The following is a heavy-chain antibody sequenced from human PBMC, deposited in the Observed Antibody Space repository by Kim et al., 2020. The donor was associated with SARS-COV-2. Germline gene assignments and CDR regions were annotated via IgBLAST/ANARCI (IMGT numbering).Heavy chain of an antibody. CDR3: ARGLPIPYYYGSGSYYNNGYYFDY. CDR2: INHSGST. V-gene: IGHV4-34*01. Sequence: SETLSLTCAVYGGSFSGYYWSWIRQPPGKGLEWVGEINHSGSTNYNPSLKRRVTISVYTSKNQFSLKLSSVTAADTAVYECARGLPIPYYYGSGSYYNNGYYFDYWGQGTLVTVSS. J-gene: IGHJ4*02. CDR1: GGSFSGYY. D-gene: IGHD3-10*01.